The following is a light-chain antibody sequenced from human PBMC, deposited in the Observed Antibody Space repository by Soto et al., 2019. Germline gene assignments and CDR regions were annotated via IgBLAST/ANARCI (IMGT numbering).Light chain of an antibody. CDR3: QQYGSSPRT. J-gene: IGKJ1*01. CDR1: QSVGSK. Sequence: EIVLTQSPGTLSLSPGERATLSCSSSQSVGSKLAWYQQKPGQAPRLLIYGASSRATGIPDRFSGSGSGTDFTLTISRLEPEDSAVYYCQQYGSSPRTFGQGTKVDIK. CDR2: GAS. V-gene: IGKV3-20*01.